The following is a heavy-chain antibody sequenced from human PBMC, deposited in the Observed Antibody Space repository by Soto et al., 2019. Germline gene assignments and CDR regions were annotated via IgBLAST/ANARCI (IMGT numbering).Heavy chain of an antibody. CDR2: MYFRGNT. CDR1: GDSVGNALYF. D-gene: IGHD2-2*01. CDR3: VRVHQHHIWFAP. Sequence: SETLSLSCTVSGDSVGNALYFWGWVRQPPGKGLEWIENMYFRGNTYYNPSLKSRVTISLDTSNNQFSLNLRSVTAADMAVYFCVRVHQHHIWFAPWGQGSLVTVSS. V-gene: IGHV4-39*01. J-gene: IGHJ5*02.